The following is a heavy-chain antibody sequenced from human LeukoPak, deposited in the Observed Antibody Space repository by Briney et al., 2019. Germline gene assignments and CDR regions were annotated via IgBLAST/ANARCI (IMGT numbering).Heavy chain of an antibody. Sequence: GGSLRLSCAASGFTFDDYAMHWVRQAPGKGLEWVSGISWNSGSIGYADSVKGRFTISRDNAKNSLYLQMNSLRAEDTALYYGAKASIAVAGGYYYYGMDVWGQGTTVTVSS. CDR3: AKASIAVAGGYYYYGMDV. V-gene: IGHV3-9*01. CDR1: GFTFDDYA. CDR2: ISWNSGSI. D-gene: IGHD6-19*01. J-gene: IGHJ6*02.